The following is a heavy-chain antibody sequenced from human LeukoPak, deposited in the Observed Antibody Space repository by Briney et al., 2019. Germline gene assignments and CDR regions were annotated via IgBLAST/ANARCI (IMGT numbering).Heavy chain of an antibody. Sequence: PGGSLRLSCAASGFTFSRYWMHWVRQAPGKGLEWVSVIYSGGTTYYADSVKGRFIISRHNSNNTLYLQMNSLRAEDTAVYYCARGGTPTFWSGFMDVWGLGTTVTVSS. J-gene: IGHJ6*02. D-gene: IGHD3-3*01. CDR1: GFTFSRYW. CDR2: IYSGGTT. V-gene: IGHV3-53*04. CDR3: ARGGTPTFWSGFMDV.